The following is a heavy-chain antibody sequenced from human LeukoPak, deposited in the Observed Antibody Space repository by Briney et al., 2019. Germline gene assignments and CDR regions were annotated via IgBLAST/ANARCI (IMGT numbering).Heavy chain of an antibody. Sequence: ASVKVSCKASGYTFTNYGFSWVRQAPGQGLEWMEWISVYNGNTHYAQKLQGRVTLTADTSTTTAYMELRSLRSDDTAVYYCARDHSSSSQLFDYWGQGALVTVSS. CDR1: GYTFTNYG. CDR2: ISVYNGNT. J-gene: IGHJ4*02. D-gene: IGHD6-13*01. CDR3: ARDHSSSSQLFDY. V-gene: IGHV1-18*01.